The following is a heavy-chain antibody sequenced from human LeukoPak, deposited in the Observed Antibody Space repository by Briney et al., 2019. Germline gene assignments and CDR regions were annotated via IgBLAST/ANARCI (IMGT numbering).Heavy chain of an antibody. V-gene: IGHV5-51*01. CDR2: IYPGDSDT. CDR1: GYSFTSYW. D-gene: IGHD6-6*01. CDR3: ARQVSARRDAFDI. Sequence: GESLKISCKGSGYSFTSYWIGWVRQMPGKGLEWMGIIYPGDSDTRYSPSFQGQVTISADKSISTAYLQWSSLKASDTARYYCARQVSARRDAFDIWGQGTMVTVSS. J-gene: IGHJ3*02.